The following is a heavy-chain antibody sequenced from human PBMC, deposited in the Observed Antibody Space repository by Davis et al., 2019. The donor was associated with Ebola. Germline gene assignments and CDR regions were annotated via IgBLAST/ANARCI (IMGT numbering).Heavy chain of an antibody. CDR1: GFIVSDKY. Sequence: GESLKISCAASGFIVSDKYMSWVRQAPGKGLEWVSTLGLSADTYYADSVKGRFTVSRDNSKNTLSLQMNSLRAEDTAVYYCARDFGLAAAGTAFDYWGQGTLVTVSS. V-gene: IGHV3-66*03. CDR3: ARDFGLAAAGTAFDY. D-gene: IGHD6-13*01. CDR2: LGLSADT. J-gene: IGHJ4*02.